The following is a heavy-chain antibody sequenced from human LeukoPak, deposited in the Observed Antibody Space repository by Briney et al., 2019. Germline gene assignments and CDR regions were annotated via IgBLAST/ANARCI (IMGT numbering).Heavy chain of an antibody. CDR1: GFTFGDYA. Sequence: PWGSLTLSCTASGFTFGDYAMSWFRQAPGKGLEWVGFIRSKAYGGSTEYAASVKGRFTISRDDSKSIAYLQMNSLKTEDTAVYYCEAVAGPLDAFDIWGQGTMVTVSS. CDR2: IRSKAYGGST. V-gene: IGHV3-49*03. D-gene: IGHD6-19*01. J-gene: IGHJ3*02. CDR3: EAVAGPLDAFDI.